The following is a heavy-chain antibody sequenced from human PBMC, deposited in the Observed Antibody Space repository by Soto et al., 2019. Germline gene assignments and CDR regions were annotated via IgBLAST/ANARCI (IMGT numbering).Heavy chain of an antibody. Sequence: EVQLVESGGALVQPGGPLRLSCEASGFTFSTSWMNWVRQPPGKGLVWVSRISPDGSSTSYADSVKGRFTISRDNAKNTLDLQMNSLRAEDTAVYFCASLDSALPVLPVVVPDFWGRGTLVTVSS. CDR1: GFTFSTSW. D-gene: IGHD2-21*01. V-gene: IGHV3-74*01. CDR2: ISPDGSST. J-gene: IGHJ4*02. CDR3: ASLDSALPVLPVVVPDF.